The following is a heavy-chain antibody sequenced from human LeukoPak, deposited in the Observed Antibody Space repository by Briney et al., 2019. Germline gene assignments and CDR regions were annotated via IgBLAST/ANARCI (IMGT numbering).Heavy chain of an antibody. CDR3: AKDVEKYSGSYLGAFDI. D-gene: IGHD1-26*01. V-gene: IGHV3-23*01. CDR1: GFIFSDYG. Sequence: GGSLRLSCAASGFIFSDYGMSWVRQAPGKGLEWVSAVSGSGGNTFYADSVKGRFTISRDNSKNTLLLQMNSLRAEDTAVYYCAKDVEKYSGSYLGAFDIWGQETMVTVSS. CDR2: VSGSGGNT. J-gene: IGHJ3*02.